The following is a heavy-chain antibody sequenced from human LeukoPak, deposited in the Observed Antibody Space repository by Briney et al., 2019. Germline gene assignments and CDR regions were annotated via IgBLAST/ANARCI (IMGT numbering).Heavy chain of an antibody. CDR1: GGTFSSYA. D-gene: IGHD6-13*01. Sequence: SVKVSCKASGGTFSSYAISWVRQAPGQGLEWMGGIIPIFGTANYAQKFQGRVTITADESTSTAYMELSSLRSEDTAVYYCARVRRAAAGRVAFDIWGQGTMVTVSS. V-gene: IGHV1-69*13. CDR3: ARVRRAAAGRVAFDI. CDR2: IIPIFGTA. J-gene: IGHJ3*02.